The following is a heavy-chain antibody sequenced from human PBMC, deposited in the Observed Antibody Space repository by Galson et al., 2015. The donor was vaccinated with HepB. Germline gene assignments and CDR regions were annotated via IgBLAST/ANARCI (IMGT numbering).Heavy chain of an antibody. CDR3: ATGDSRMGNAAFDI. CDR2: ISAGSNTI. V-gene: IGHV3-48*01. D-gene: IGHD7-27*01. Sequence: ALRLSCAASGFIFSLFSMNWCRQAPGHGLEWFSFISAGSNTIYYADSVQGRFTISRYNAKNSLYLQMNSLRAEDTAVYYCATGDSRMGNAAFDIWGQGTMVTVSS. J-gene: IGHJ3*02. CDR1: GFIFSLFS.